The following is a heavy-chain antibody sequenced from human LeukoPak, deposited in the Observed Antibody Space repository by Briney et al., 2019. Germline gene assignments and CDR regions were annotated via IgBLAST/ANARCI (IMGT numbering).Heavy chain of an antibody. Sequence: PGGSLRLSCAASGFTVSSNYMSWVRQAPGKGLEWVSVIYSGGSTYYADSVKGRFTISRDNSKNTLYLQMNSLRAEDTAVYYCARDLIDSSSWYYYYGMDVWGQGTTVTVSS. J-gene: IGHJ6*02. D-gene: IGHD6-13*01. V-gene: IGHV3-53*01. CDR1: GFTVSSNY. CDR3: ARDLIDSSSWYYYYGMDV. CDR2: IYSGGST.